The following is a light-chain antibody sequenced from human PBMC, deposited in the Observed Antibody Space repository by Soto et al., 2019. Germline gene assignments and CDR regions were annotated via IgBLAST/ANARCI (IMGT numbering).Light chain of an antibody. V-gene: IGKV3-15*01. Sequence: EIVMTQSPATLSVSPGERATLSCRASQSVSSNLAWYQQKPGQAPRLLIYGASTRATGIPARFAGSGSGTDFNLTISSLEPEDFAVYYCQQRFNWPTFGQGTKVDIK. J-gene: IGKJ1*01. CDR3: QQRFNWPT. CDR2: GAS. CDR1: QSVSSN.